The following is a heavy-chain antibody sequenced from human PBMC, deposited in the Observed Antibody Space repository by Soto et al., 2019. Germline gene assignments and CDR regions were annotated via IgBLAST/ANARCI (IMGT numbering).Heavy chain of an antibody. CDR1: GFSLSNPRMG. V-gene: IGHV2-26*01. CDR3: VVITLSSGCYYFDY. CDR2: VFSNDEK. D-gene: IGHD6-19*01. Sequence: QVTLKESGPVLVKPTETLTLTCTVSGFSLSNPRMGVSWIRKPPGKALEWLAHVFSNDEKSYTTSLKRRLTISKDTSKSQVALTMTNIDPVDTATYYCVVITLSSGCYYFDYWGHGTLVTVSS. J-gene: IGHJ4*01.